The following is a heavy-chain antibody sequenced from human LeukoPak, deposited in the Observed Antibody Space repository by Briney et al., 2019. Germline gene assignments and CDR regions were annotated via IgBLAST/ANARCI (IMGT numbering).Heavy chain of an antibody. CDR3: SKDTGSIAVKIFDY. J-gene: IGHJ4*02. CDR1: GFTFDDYA. V-gene: IGHV3-9*01. CDR2: ISWNSGSI. D-gene: IGHD6-19*01. Sequence: GRSLRLSCAASGFTFDDYAMHWVRQAPGKGLEWVSGISWNSGSISYADSVKGRFTISRDNANNSLYLQMNSLRAEDTALYYCSKDTGSIAVKIFDYWGQGTLVTVSS.